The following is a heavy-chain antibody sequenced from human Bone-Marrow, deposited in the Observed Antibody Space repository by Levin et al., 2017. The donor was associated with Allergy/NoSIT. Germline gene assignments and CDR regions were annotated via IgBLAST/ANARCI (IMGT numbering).Heavy chain of an antibody. J-gene: IGHJ2*01. Sequence: PGGSLRLSCAASGFTFDDYAMHWVRQAPGKGLEWVSGISWNSGSIGYADSVKGRFTISRDNAKNSLYLQMNSLRAEDTALYYCAKEGGNSPYWYFDLWGRGTLVTVSS. D-gene: IGHD4-23*01. V-gene: IGHV3-9*01. CDR2: ISWNSGSI. CDR1: GFTFDDYA. CDR3: AKEGGNSPYWYFDL.